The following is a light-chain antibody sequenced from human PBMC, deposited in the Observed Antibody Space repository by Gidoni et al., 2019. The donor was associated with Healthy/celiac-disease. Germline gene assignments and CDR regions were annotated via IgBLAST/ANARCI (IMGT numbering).Light chain of an antibody. V-gene: IGKV3-20*01. J-gene: IGKJ1*01. CDR2: GSS. CDR3: QQQGRQPWT. CDR1: QRVSSSY. Sequence: ELVLTQSPGTLSLSPGERAPLSCRASQRVSSSYLAWYQQKPGQASMLLIYGSSSRSTGIPDRLCGSGGWRTDTLTISRMEEEEVAGVYCQQQGRQPWTFGQGTKVEIK.